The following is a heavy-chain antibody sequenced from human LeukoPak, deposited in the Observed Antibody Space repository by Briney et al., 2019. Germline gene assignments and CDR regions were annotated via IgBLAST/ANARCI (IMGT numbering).Heavy chain of an antibody. J-gene: IGHJ4*02. CDR1: GGSISTYY. Sequence: SETLSLTCNVSGGSISTYYWSWIRQPPGKGLEWIGYISDGGVTSYNPSLKGRVTISVDSPKNRFSLRLTSLTAVDTAVYYCARXGXTLDYFDYWGPGSLVTVSS. V-gene: IGHV4-59*08. CDR3: ARXGXTLDYFDY. CDR2: ISDGGVT.